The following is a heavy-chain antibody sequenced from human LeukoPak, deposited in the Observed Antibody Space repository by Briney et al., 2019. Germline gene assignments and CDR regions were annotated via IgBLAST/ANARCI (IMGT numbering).Heavy chain of an antibody. CDR3: AGLGAAGRVY. CDR2: VISQSGSS. Sequence: SETLSLTCTVSGYSISSGYYWGWIRQPPGKGLEWIGSVISQSGSSFYNPSLQSRVTISGDTPKNQLSLRLSSVTAADTAVYYCAGLGAAGRVYWGQGTLATVSS. D-gene: IGHD6-13*01. V-gene: IGHV4-38-2*02. J-gene: IGHJ4*02. CDR1: GYSISSGYY.